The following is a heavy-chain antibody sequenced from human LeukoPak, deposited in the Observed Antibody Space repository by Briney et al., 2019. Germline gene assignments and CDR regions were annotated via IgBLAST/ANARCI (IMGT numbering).Heavy chain of an antibody. J-gene: IGHJ4*02. CDR3: SRDGYNGFDY. D-gene: IGHD5-24*01. CDR2: VKSDGSIT. Sequence: GGSLRLSCAASGFTFSNYWMHWVRQAPGKGLVWVSRVKSDGSITSYADFVEGRFNISRDNAKNILYLQMNSLRAEDTAVYYCSRDGYNGFDYWGQGTLVTVSS. V-gene: IGHV3-74*01. CDR1: GFTFSNYW.